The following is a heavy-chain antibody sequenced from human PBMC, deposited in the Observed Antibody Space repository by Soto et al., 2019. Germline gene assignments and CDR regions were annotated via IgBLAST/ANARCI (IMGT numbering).Heavy chain of an antibody. CDR3: ARGTGSGSFLIDY. V-gene: IGHV3-30-3*01. D-gene: IGHD3-10*01. CDR2: ISSDGTTI. CDR1: GFPFNYYA. Sequence: QVRLVESGRGVVQPGTSLRLSCAASGFPFNYYAMHWVRQTPDKGLEWLTIISSDGTTIHYVDSVKGRFTISRDNSKSAVYLQGNNVRAEDTAVYYCARGTGSGSFLIDYWGQGTLVTVSS. J-gene: IGHJ4*02.